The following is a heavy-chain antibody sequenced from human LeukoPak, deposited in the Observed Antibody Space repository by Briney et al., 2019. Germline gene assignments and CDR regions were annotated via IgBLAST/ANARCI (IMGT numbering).Heavy chain of an antibody. CDR1: GGTFSSYA. D-gene: IGHD3-22*01. CDR3: ARDLSLTYYYDSSGYYLEDY. V-gene: IGHV1-69*01. Sequence: SVKVSCKASGGTFSSYAISWVRQAPGQGLEWMGGIIPIFGTANYAQKFQGRVTITADESTSTAYMELRSLRSDDTAVYYCARDLSLTYYYDSSGYYLEDYWGQGTLVTVSS. CDR2: IIPIFGTA. J-gene: IGHJ4*02.